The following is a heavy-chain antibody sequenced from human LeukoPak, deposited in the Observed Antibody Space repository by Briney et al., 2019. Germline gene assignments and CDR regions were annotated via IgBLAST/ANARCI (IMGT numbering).Heavy chain of an antibody. CDR3: ARDHGGLGYPDY. D-gene: IGHD4-23*01. V-gene: IGHV3-48*03. J-gene: IGHJ4*02. CDR1: GFTFSSYE. CDR2: ISSSGSTI. Sequence: GGSLRLSCAASGFTFSSYEMNWVRQAPGKGLEWVSYISSSGSTIYYADSVKGRFTISRDNAKNSLYLQMNSPRAEDTAVYYCARDHGGLGYPDYWGQGTLVTVSS.